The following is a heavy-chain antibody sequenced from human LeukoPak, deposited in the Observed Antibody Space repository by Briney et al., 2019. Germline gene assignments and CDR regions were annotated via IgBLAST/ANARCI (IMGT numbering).Heavy chain of an antibody. CDR2: FDPEDGET. CDR3: ARNRDIAARGFPGY. J-gene: IGHJ4*02. D-gene: IGHD6-6*01. V-gene: IGHV1-24*01. CDR1: GYTLTELS. Sequence: ASVKVSCKVSGYTLTELSMHWVRQAPGKGLEWMGGFDPEDGETIYAQKFQGRVTMTRDTSTSTVYMELSSLRSEDTAVYYCARNRDIAARGFPGYWGQGTLVTVSS.